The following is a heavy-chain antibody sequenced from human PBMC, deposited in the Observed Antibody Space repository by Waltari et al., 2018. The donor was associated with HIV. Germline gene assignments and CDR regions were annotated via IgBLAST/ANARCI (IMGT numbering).Heavy chain of an antibody. CDR3: AREDSSGYPYFQH. CDR2: INHSGST. J-gene: IGHJ1*01. D-gene: IGHD3-22*01. V-gene: IGHV4-34*01. Sequence: QVQLQQWGAGLLKPPETLSLTCAVYGGSFIGHYWSWIRQPPGKGLEWIGEINHSGSTNYNPSLKSRVTISVDTSKNQFSLKLSSVTAADTAVYYCAREDSSGYPYFQHWGQGTLVTVSS. CDR1: GGSFIGHY.